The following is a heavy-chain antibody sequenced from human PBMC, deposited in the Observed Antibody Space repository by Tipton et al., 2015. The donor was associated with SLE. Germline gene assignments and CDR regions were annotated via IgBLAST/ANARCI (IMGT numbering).Heavy chain of an antibody. V-gene: IGHV4-34*01. D-gene: IGHD6-19*01. CDR2: INHSGST. CDR1: GGSFSGYY. Sequence: LRLSCAVYGGSFSGYYWTWIRQTPGKGLEWIGEINHSGSTNYNPSLKSRVTISVDTSKNQFSLKLSSVTAADTAVYYCARGRDFKEAVAGRGWFDPWGQGTLVTVSS. CDR3: ARGRDFKEAVAGRGWFDP. J-gene: IGHJ5*02.